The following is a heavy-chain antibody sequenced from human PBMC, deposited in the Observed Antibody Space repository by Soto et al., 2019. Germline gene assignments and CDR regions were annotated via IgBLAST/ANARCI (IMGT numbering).Heavy chain of an antibody. V-gene: IGHV3-9*01. CDR3: AKGEGSSGYYSLFDY. J-gene: IGHJ4*02. D-gene: IGHD3-22*01. CDR2: ISWNSGSI. CDR1: GFTFDDYA. Sequence: EVQLVESGGGLVQPGRSLRLSCAASGFTFDDYAMHWVRQAPGKGLECVSGISWNSGSIGYADSVKGRFTISRDNAKNSQYLQMNSLRAEDTALYYCAKGEGSSGYYSLFDYWGQGTLVTVSS.